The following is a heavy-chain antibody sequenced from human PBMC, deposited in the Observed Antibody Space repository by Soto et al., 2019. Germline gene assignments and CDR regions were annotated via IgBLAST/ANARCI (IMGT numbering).Heavy chain of an antibody. CDR1: GGSISSSSYY. V-gene: IGHV4-39*01. D-gene: IGHD2-2*01. CDR2: IYYSGST. Sequence: SETLSLTCTVSGGSISSSSYYWGWIRQPPGKGLEWIGSIYYSGSTYYNPSLKSRVTISVDTSKNQFSLKLSSVTAADTAVYYCARHAIGVPFDYWGQGTLVTVSS. CDR3: ARHAIGVPFDY. J-gene: IGHJ4*02.